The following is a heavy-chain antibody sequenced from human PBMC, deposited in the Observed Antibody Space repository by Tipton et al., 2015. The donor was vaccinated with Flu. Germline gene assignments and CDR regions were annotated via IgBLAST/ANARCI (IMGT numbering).Heavy chain of an antibody. V-gene: IGHV4-4*07. J-gene: IGHJ5*02. CDR3: AKMRELPNNWFDP. CDR2: IYTSGIT. Sequence: TLSLTCTVSGGSLSSFYWTWIRQPAGKGLEWIGRIYTSGITKYNPSLKSRVTMSVDTSKNQISLKLTSATAADTAVYYCAKMRELPNNWFDPWGQGTLVTVSS. CDR1: GGSLSSFY. D-gene: IGHD1-7*01.